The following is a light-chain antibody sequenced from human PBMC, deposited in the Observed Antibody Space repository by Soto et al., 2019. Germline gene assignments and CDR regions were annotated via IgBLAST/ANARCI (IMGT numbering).Light chain of an antibody. CDR1: QSISTY. V-gene: IGKV1-39*01. J-gene: IGKJ5*01. CDR3: QQLDSFPLT. CDR2: AAS. Sequence: DIHMTESPSARSASLVDRFTITCRASQSISTYLNWYQQKPGRAPKLLIFAASNLQSGVPVRFSGSGSGTDFILSINSLQPEDVATYYCQQLDSFPLTFGQGTRLEIK.